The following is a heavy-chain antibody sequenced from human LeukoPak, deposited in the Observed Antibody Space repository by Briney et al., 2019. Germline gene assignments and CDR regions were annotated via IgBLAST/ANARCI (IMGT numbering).Heavy chain of an antibody. D-gene: IGHD3-16*01. V-gene: IGHV1-2*02. CDR1: GYTLTGYY. CDR3: ARGGYVIVRDWFAP. J-gene: IGHJ5*02. CDR2: INPNSGDT. Sequence: ASVKVSCKASGYTLTGYYMHWVRQAPGQGLEWMGCINPNSGDTKYAQKFQGRVTLTRDTSMNTAYMDLSRLRSDDTAIYYCARGGYVIVRDWFAPWGQGTLVTVSS.